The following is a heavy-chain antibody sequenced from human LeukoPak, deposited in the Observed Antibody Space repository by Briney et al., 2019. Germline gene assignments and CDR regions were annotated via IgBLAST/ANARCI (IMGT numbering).Heavy chain of an antibody. Sequence: GGSLRLSCAASGFTFSSYSMNWVRQAPGKGLEWVSSISSSSSYIYYADSVKGRFTISRDNAKNSLYLQMNSLRAEDTALYYCAKAQQLVAPGDYWGQGTLVTVSS. CDR1: GFTFSSYS. J-gene: IGHJ4*02. CDR3: AKAQQLVAPGDY. D-gene: IGHD6-13*01. V-gene: IGHV3-21*04. CDR2: ISSSSSYI.